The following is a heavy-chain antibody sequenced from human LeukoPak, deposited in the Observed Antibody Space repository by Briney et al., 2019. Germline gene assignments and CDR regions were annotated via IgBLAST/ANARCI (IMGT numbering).Heavy chain of an antibody. V-gene: IGHV7-4-1*02. CDR3: AREAYSSAYYFDH. Sequence: ASVKVSCKASGYTFTNYAIHWVRQAPGQRLEWMGWINTNTGNPSYARGFTGRFVFSLDTSVSTAYLQISSLKAEDTAVYYCAREAYSSAYYFDHWGQGTLVTVSS. CDR1: GYTFTNYA. D-gene: IGHD5-18*01. J-gene: IGHJ4*02. CDR2: INTNTGNP.